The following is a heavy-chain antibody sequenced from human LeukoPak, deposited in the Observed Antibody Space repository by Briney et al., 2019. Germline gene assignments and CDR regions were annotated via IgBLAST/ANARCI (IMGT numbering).Heavy chain of an antibody. V-gene: IGHV3-9*01. Sequence: GGSLRLSCAASGFTFDDYAMHWVRQAPGKGLEWVSGISWNSGSIGYADSVKGRFTISRDNAKNSLYLQMNSLRAEDTALYYCAKAYRGGDCYKGMDVWGQGTTVTVSS. D-gene: IGHD2-21*02. J-gene: IGHJ6*02. CDR2: ISWNSGSI. CDR1: GFTFDDYA. CDR3: AKAYRGGDCYKGMDV.